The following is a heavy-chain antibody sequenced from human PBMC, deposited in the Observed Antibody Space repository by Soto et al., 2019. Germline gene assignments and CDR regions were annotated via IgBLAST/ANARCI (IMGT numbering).Heavy chain of an antibody. Sequence: QVQLVESGGGVVQPGRSLRLSCAASGFTFSSYGMHWVRQAPGKGLEWVAVIWYDGSNKYYADSVKGRFTISRDNSKNTLYLQMNSLRAEDTAVYYCAREGCSGGSCCPIGEWGQGTLVTVSS. CDR2: IWYDGSNK. V-gene: IGHV3-33*01. D-gene: IGHD2-15*01. CDR3: AREGCSGGSCCPIGE. J-gene: IGHJ4*02. CDR1: GFTFSSYG.